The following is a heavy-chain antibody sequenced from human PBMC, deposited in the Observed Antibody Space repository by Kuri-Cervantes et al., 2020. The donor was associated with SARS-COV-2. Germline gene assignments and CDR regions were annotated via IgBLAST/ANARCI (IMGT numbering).Heavy chain of an antibody. V-gene: IGHV1-69*13. CDR2: IIPIFGTA. J-gene: IGHJ4*02. Sequence: SVKVSCKASGGTFSSYAISWVRQVPGQGLEWMGGIIPIFGTANYAQKFQGRVTITADESTSTAYMELSSLRSEDTAVYYCARGESPTTYYYDSNYYFDYWGQGTLVTVSS. CDR1: GGTFSSYA. D-gene: IGHD3-22*01. CDR3: ARGESPTTYYYDSNYYFDY.